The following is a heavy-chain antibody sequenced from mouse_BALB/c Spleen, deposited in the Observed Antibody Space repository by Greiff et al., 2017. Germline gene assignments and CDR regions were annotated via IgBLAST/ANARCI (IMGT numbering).Heavy chain of an antibody. V-gene: IGHV2-2*02. Sequence: QVQLKESGPGLVQPSQSLSITCTVSGFSLTSYGVHWVRQSPGKGLEWLGVIWSGGSTDYNAAFISRLSISKDNSKSQVFFKMNSLQANDTAIYYCARRSYRYDDWYFDVWGAGTTVTVSS. D-gene: IGHD2-14*01. CDR1: GFSLTSYG. J-gene: IGHJ1*01. CDR2: IWSGGST. CDR3: ARRSYRYDDWYFDV.